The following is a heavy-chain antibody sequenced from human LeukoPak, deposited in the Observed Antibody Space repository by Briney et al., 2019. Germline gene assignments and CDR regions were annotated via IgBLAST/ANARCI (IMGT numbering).Heavy chain of an antibody. Sequence: PSETLSLTCAVYGGSFSVYYWSWIRQPPGKGLEWIGEINHSGSTNYNPSLKSRVTISVDTSKNQFSLKLSSVTAADTAVYYCARGPAIFTIFGVVPPVGFYYWGQGTLVTVSS. V-gene: IGHV4-34*01. J-gene: IGHJ4*02. D-gene: IGHD3-3*01. CDR3: ARGPAIFTIFGVVPPVGFYY. CDR2: INHSGST. CDR1: GGSFSVYY.